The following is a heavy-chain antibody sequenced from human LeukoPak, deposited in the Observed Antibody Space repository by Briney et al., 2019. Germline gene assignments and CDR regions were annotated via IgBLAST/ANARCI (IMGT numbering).Heavy chain of an antibody. D-gene: IGHD2-15*01. CDR2: ISYDGSNK. CDR3: ARDGGFGGSTYYFDY. J-gene: IGHJ4*02. CDR1: GFTFSNYW. Sequence: AGGSLRLSCAASGFTFSNYWMTWVRQAPGKGLEWVAVISYDGSNKYYADSVKGRFTISRDNSKNTLYLQMNSLRAEDTAVYYCARDGGFGGSTYYFDYWGQGTLVTVSS. V-gene: IGHV3-30-3*01.